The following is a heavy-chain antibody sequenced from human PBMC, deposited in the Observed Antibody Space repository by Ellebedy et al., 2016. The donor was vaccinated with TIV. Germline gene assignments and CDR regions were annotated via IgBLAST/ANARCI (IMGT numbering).Heavy chain of an antibody. J-gene: IGHJ3*02. Sequence: GESLKISCAASGFPFSTYWMHWVRQAPGKRLMWISRINPDGSSTGYADSVKGRFTISRDNAKNTLYLQMNGLRAEDTAVYYCATEAGASRRVGGAFDMWGQGTMVTVSS. CDR2: INPDGSST. CDR1: GFPFSTYW. D-gene: IGHD6-25*01. V-gene: IGHV3-74*01. CDR3: ATEAGASRRVGGAFDM.